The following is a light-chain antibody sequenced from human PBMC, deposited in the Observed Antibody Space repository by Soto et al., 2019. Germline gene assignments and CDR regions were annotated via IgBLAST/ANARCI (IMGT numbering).Light chain of an antibody. CDR3: QQRSDWPLT. Sequence: EIVLTQSPATLSLSPGERANLSCTASQSISIYLAWYQQKPGQAPRLLIYDASNRATAIPARFSGSGSGTDFTLTISSLEPEDFAVYYCQQRSDWPLTFGGGTKVEIK. CDR2: DAS. CDR1: QSISIY. J-gene: IGKJ4*01. V-gene: IGKV3-11*01.